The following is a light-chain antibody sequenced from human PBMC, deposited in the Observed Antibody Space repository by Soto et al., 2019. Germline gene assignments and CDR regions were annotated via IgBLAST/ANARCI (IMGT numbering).Light chain of an antibody. J-gene: IGKJ1*01. Sequence: EIVLTQSPGTLSLSPGERATLSCRASQSVSSSYLAWYQQKPGQAPRLLIYGASSSATGIPDRFSGSESGTDFTLTISRLEPEDFAVYYCQQYGSSPRTFGQGTKVDIK. CDR1: QSVSSSY. CDR2: GAS. CDR3: QQYGSSPRT. V-gene: IGKV3-20*01.